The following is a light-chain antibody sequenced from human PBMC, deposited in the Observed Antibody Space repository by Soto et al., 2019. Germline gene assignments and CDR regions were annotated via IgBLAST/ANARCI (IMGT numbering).Light chain of an antibody. J-gene: IGLJ1*01. V-gene: IGLV2-14*01. CDR1: SSDVGGYNY. CDR3: SSYTSSSTLYV. Sequence: QSALTQPVSVSGSPGQSITISCTGTSSDVGGYNYVSWYRQHPGKAPKLMIYDVSNRPSGVSNRFSGSKSGNTASLTISGLQAEDEADYYCSSYTSSSTLYVFGTGTKVTVL. CDR2: DVS.